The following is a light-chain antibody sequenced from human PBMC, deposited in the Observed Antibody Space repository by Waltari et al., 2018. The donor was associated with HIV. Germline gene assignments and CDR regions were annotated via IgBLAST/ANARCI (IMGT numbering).Light chain of an antibody. J-gene: IGKJ2*01. V-gene: IGKV3-20*01. CDR3: HVYAWSPYI. CDR1: QSVTSSY. CDR2: GTS. Sequence: EIVLTQSPGTLSLSPGDRATLSCRASQSVTSSYLAWYQQTPGQTPRLLIYGTSNRATGIPDRFSGSGSGTDFTLTISRLDPEDFAAYYCHVYAWSPYIFGQGTKVEI.